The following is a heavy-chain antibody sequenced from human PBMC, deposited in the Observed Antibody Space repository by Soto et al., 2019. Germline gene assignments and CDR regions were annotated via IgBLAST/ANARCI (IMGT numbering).Heavy chain of an antibody. V-gene: IGHV4-30-4*01. D-gene: IGHD3-16*01. CDR3: ARVTFTPNWFDS. CDR2: VYYRGSI. J-gene: IGHJ5*01. Sequence: SETLSLTCTVSGDSIASPDYYWSWIRQAPGKGLELIGYVYYRGSIYYTPSFESRVSISIDTSNNQFSLKLTSVTVADSAMYFCARVTFTPNWFDSWGQGILVTVSS. CDR1: GDSIASPDYY.